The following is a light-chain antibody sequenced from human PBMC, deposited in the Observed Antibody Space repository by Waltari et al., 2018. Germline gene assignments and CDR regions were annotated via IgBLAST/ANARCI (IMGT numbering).Light chain of an antibody. V-gene: IGLV3-25*03. CDR1: ALAKQY. CDR2: KNN. J-gene: IGLJ2*01. CDR3: QSADTTSKFVV. Sequence: SYELTQPPSVSVSPGQTARITCSGDALAKQYAFWYQQRPGQAPVLMIYKNNERPSGIPERFSGSTSGTKVTLTISGGQAEDEADYYCQSADTTSKFVVFGGGTKLTVL.